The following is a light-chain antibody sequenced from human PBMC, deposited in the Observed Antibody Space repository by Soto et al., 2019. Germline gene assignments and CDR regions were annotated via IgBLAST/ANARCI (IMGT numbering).Light chain of an antibody. CDR1: QGMSTY. CDR3: QQLNGYQLA. V-gene: IGKV1-9*01. J-gene: IGKJ4*01. CDR2: SAS. Sequence: DIPLTQSPSFLSASVGDTVTITCRASQGMSTYLDWYQQKPGKVPKLLIRSASTLQSGVPPRFSGGGSGTEFTLTISTLQPDDSGIYYCQQLNGYQLAFGGGTNVEIK.